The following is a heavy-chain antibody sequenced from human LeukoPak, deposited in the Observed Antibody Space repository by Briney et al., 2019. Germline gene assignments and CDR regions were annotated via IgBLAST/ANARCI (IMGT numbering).Heavy chain of an antibody. CDR3: ARDSHSSSWYGYFDY. CDR1: GFTFSSYG. D-gene: IGHD6-13*01. CDR2: IWYDGSNK. V-gene: IGHV3-33*01. J-gene: IGHJ4*02. Sequence: GGSLRLSCAASGFTFSSYGMHWVRQAPGKGLEWVAVIWYDGSNKYYADSVKGRFTISRDNSKNTLYLQMNSLRAEDTAVYYCARDSHSSSWYGYFDYWGQGTLVTVSS.